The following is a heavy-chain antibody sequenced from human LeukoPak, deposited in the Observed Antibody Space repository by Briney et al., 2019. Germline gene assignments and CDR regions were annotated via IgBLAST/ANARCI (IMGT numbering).Heavy chain of an antibody. V-gene: IGHV4-34*01. J-gene: IGHJ6*03. D-gene: IGHD3-16*01. Sequence: SETLSLTCAVYGGSFSGYYWSWIRQPPGKGLEWIGEINHSGSTNYNPSLKSRVTISVDTSKNQFSLKLSSVTAADTAVYYCARGRGLWDGYYYYMDVWGKGTTVTVSS. CDR2: INHSGST. CDR1: GGSFSGYY. CDR3: ARGRGLWDGYYYYMDV.